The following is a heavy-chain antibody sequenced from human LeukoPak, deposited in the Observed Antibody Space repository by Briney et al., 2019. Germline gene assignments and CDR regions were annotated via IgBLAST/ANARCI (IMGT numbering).Heavy chain of an antibody. V-gene: IGHV5-51*01. D-gene: IGHD5-18*01. J-gene: IGHJ4*02. CDR3: ARAPPGYSYGFDY. Sequence: GGSLKISCKGSGYSFTRHWIGWVRQLPGKGLEWMGIIFPGDSDTRYSPSFQGQVTISADKSISTAYLQWSSLKASDTAMYYCARAPPGYSYGFDYWGQGTLVTVSS. CDR2: IFPGDSDT. CDR1: GYSFTRHW.